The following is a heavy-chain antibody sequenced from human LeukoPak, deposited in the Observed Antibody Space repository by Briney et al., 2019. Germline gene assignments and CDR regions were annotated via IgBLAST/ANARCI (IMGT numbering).Heavy chain of an antibody. CDR2: IYYSGST. D-gene: IGHD5-18*01. CDR3: ARTTEGGYTYDYFYYYYMDV. Sequence: SETLSLTCTVSGYSISSGYYWSWIRQPPGKGLEWIGYIYYSGSTNYNPSLKSRVTISVDTSKNQFSLKLSSVAAADTAVYYCARTTEGGYTYDYFYYYYMDVWGKGTTVTISS. J-gene: IGHJ6*03. CDR1: GYSISSGYY. V-gene: IGHV4-61*01.